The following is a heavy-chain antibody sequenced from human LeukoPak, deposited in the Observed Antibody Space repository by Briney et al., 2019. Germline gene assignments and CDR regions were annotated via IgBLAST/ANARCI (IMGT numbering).Heavy chain of an antibody. J-gene: IGHJ4*02. D-gene: IGHD3-10*01. V-gene: IGHV1-8*01. Sequence: EASVKVFCKASGYTFTSYDINWVRQATGQGLEWMGWMNPNSGNTGYAQKFQGRVTMTRNTSISTAYMELSGLRSEDTAVYYCARVIVRGVIIPGYWGQGTLVTVSS. CDR3: ARVIVRGVIIPGY. CDR2: MNPNSGNT. CDR1: GYTFTSYD.